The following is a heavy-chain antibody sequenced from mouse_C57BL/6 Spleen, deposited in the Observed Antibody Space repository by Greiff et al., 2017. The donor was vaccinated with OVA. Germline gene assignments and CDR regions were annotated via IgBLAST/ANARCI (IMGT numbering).Heavy chain of an antibody. V-gene: IGHV1-64*01. D-gene: IGHD3-3*01. CDR2: IYPNSGST. Sequence: VQLQQPGAELVKPGASVKLSCKASGYTFTSYWMHWVKPRPGQGLEWIGMIYPNSGSTNYNEKFTSPATLTVYKSSSPANLQLSSLTAEDSAVYYCAKGQGENYFDYWGQGTTLTVSS. CDR1: GYTFTSYW. J-gene: IGHJ2*01. CDR3: AKGQGENYFDY.